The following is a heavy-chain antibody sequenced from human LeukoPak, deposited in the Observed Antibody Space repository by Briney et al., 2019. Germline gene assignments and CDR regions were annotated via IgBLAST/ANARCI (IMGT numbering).Heavy chain of an antibody. CDR2: ISTNNGNT. D-gene: IGHD3-3*01. CDR1: GYTFISYG. Sequence: GASVKVSCKSSGYTFISYGITWMRQAPGPGIEWMGWISTNNGNTNYVQKFQGRVTMTTDTSTSTASMELRSLTSDDTAVYYCARDLEFPDYWGQGTLVTVSS. CDR3: ARDLEFPDY. J-gene: IGHJ4*02. V-gene: IGHV1-18*01.